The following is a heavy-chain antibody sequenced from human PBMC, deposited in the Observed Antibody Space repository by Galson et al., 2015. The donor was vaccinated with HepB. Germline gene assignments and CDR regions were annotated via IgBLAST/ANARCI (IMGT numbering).Heavy chain of an antibody. CDR2: ISAYNGNT. Sequence: VKVSCKASGYTFTSYGISWVRQAPGQGLEWMGWISAYNGNTNYAQKLQGRVTMTTDTSTSTAYMELRSLRSDDTAVYYCARDRGRYDFWSGYFGGQLQANFDYWGQGTLVTVSS. CDR1: GYTFTSYG. D-gene: IGHD3-3*01. J-gene: IGHJ4*02. V-gene: IGHV1-18*01. CDR3: ARDRGRYDFWSGYFGGQLQANFDY.